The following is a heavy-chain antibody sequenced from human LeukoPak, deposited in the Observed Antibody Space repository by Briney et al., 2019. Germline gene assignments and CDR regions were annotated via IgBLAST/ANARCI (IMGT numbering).Heavy chain of an antibody. Sequence: GGSLRLSCATSGFTFSYYVFYWVRQAPGKGLDWVAAISRDGTAYYADSVKGRFTVSRDTSEDTVFLQMVSLGLEDTAVYYCARGNYYDSRGFSVTEHWGQGTLVTVSS. CDR3: ARGNYYDSRGFSVTEH. J-gene: IGHJ4*02. CDR2: ISRDGTA. V-gene: IGHV3-30*04. D-gene: IGHD3-22*01. CDR1: GFTFSYYV.